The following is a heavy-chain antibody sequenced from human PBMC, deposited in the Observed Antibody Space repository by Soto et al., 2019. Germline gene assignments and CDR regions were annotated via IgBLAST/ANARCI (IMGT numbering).Heavy chain of an antibody. J-gene: IGHJ4*02. Sequence: FTFSSYAMNWVRQAPGKGLEWVSVISGSGGSTYYADSVKGRFTISRDNSKNTLYLQMNSLRAEDTAVYYCAKRNYDSEFDYWGQGTLVTVSS. D-gene: IGHD3-10*01. CDR1: FTFSSYA. CDR3: AKRNYDSEFDY. V-gene: IGHV3-23*01. CDR2: ISGSGGST.